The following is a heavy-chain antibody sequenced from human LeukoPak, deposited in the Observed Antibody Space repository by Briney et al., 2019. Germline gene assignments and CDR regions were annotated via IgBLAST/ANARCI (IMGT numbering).Heavy chain of an antibody. CDR1: GFTFNNYA. D-gene: IGHD4-23*01. Sequence: GASLRLSWAASGFTFNNYAMTWVRQAPGKGLEWVSTIGGGPVYYADSVKGRFTISRDDSKNTLFLQMNSLRAEDTALYYCAKDKYGGNSGGAFDIWGQGTMVTVSS. CDR2: IGGGPV. J-gene: IGHJ3*02. V-gene: IGHV3-23*01. CDR3: AKDKYGGNSGGAFDI.